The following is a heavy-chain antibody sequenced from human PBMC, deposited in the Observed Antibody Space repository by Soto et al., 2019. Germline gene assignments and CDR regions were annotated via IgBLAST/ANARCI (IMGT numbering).Heavy chain of an antibody. CDR1: GGSISSHY. V-gene: IGHV4-59*08. Sequence: QVQLQGSGPGLVKPSETLSLTCTVSGGSISSHYWSWIRQPPGQGLEWIGYIYYSGSTNYNPSLKSRVTISVDSPKSHFALRLSSVTAADTAVYFCARRDGYDHYFVYWGQGALVTVSS. CDR2: IYYSGST. D-gene: IGHD5-12*01. J-gene: IGHJ4*02. CDR3: ARRDGYDHYFVY.